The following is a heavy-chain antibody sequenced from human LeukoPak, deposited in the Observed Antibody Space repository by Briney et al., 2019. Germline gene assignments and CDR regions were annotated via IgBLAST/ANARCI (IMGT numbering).Heavy chain of an antibody. Sequence: GGSLRLSCEASGFTFGSHAMYWVRQAPGKGLEWVAGIFGSGGSPHYADPVKGRFTISRNNSRNTVYLQINSLRAEDTAVYYCGKTTVGYSSGQKPAWPVDYWGQGTLVTVSS. CDR2: IFGSGGSP. CDR3: GKTTVGYSSGQKPAWPVDY. D-gene: IGHD5-18*01. CDR1: GFTFGSHA. J-gene: IGHJ4*02. V-gene: IGHV3-23*01.